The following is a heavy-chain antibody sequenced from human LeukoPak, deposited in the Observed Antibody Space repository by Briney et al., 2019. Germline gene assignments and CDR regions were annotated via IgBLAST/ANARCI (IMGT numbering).Heavy chain of an antibody. D-gene: IGHD6-19*01. CDR2: ISAYNGNT. CDR1: GYTFTNYG. V-gene: IGHV1-18*01. Sequence: ASVKVSCKASGYTFTNYGISWVRQAPGQGLEWMGWISAYNGNTNYAQKLQGRVTMTTDTSTSTAYMELRSLRSDDTAVYYCARLEAVAGYNWFDPWGQGTLVTVSS. CDR3: ARLEAVAGYNWFDP. J-gene: IGHJ5*02.